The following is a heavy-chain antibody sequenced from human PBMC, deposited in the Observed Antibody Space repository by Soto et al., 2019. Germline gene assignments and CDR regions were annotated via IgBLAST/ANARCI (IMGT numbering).Heavy chain of an antibody. CDR3: ATDGALRSLRSWFDP. V-gene: IGHV1-3*04. D-gene: IGHD4-17*01. CDR2: INTGTGNT. Sequence: ASVKVSCKASGYIFTSYPMHWVRQAPGHSLEWMGWINTGTGNTKYSQNFQGRVSTSRDTSAYTAYMELSSLRSEDTAVYYCATDGALRSLRSWFDPWGQGTLVTVSS. J-gene: IGHJ5*02. CDR1: GYIFTSYP.